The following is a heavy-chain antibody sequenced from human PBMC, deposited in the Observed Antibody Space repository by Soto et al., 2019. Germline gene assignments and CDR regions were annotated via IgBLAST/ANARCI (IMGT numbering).Heavy chain of an antibody. D-gene: IGHD2-2*01. CDR2: INHSGST. Sequence: PSEALSLTCAVYGGSFSGYYWTWIRQPPGTGLEWIGEINHSGSTNYNPSLKSRVTISDDTSKHQFSLRLNSVTGADTAVYFFARTALYHRQFYLWGPRTPVTVSS. CDR1: GGSFSGYY. V-gene: IGHV4-34*01. J-gene: IGHJ5*02. CDR3: ARTALYHRQFYL.